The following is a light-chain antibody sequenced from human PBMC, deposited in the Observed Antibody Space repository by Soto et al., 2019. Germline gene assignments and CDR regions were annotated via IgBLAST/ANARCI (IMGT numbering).Light chain of an antibody. CDR3: SSYAGSNNLG. J-gene: IGLJ2*01. V-gene: IGLV2-8*01. Sequence: QSALTQPPSASGSPGQSVTISCTGTSSDVGGYNYVSWYQQHPGKAPNLMIYEVSKRPSGVPDRFSGSKSGNTASLTVSGLQAEDEADYYCSSYAGSNNLGFGGGTKVTVL. CDR1: SSDVGGYNY. CDR2: EVS.